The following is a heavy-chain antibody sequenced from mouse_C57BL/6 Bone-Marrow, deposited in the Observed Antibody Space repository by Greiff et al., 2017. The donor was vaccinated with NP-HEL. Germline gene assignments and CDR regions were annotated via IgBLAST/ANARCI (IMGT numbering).Heavy chain of an antibody. Sequence: QVHVKQPGAELVKPGASVKLSCKASGYTFTSYWMHWVKQRPGRGLEWIGRIDPNSGGTKYNEKFKSKATLTVDKPSSTAYMQLSSLTSEDSAVYYCARALLRPYWYVDVWGTGTTVTVSS. V-gene: IGHV1-72*01. CDR1: GYTFTSYW. D-gene: IGHD1-2*01. J-gene: IGHJ1*03. CDR2: IDPNSGGT. CDR3: ARALLRPYWYVDV.